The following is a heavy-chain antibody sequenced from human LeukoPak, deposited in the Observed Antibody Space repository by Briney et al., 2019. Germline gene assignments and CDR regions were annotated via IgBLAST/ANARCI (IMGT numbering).Heavy chain of an antibody. V-gene: IGHV4-34*01. CDR1: GGSFSGYY. Sequence: SETLSLTCAVYGGSFSGYYWSWIRQPPGKGLEWIGEINHSGSTNYNPSLKSRVTISVDASKNQFSLKLSSVTAADTAVYYCARDRAYYDSSGYYSGYFDYWGQGTLVTVSS. J-gene: IGHJ4*02. D-gene: IGHD3-22*01. CDR3: ARDRAYYDSSGYYSGYFDY. CDR2: INHSGST.